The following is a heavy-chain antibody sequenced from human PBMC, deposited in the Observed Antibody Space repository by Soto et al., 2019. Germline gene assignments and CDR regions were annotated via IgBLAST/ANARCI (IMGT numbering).Heavy chain of an antibody. CDR2: ISGSGFKK. CDR3: AKNQGVELVPLATVDWFDP. V-gene: IGHV3-23*01. CDR1: GFIFENFG. D-gene: IGHD1-26*01. J-gene: IGHJ5*02. Sequence: TGGSLRLSCAASGFIFENFGMSWVRQAPGKGLEWISSISGSGFKKYYADSVKGRSTISRDNSKSTVYLELNNLSAEDTAVYHCAKNQGVELVPLATVDWFDPWGQGSVVTVS.